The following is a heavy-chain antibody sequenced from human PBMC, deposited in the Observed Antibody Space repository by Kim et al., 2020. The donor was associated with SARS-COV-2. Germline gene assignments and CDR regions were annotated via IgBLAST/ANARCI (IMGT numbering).Heavy chain of an antibody. CDR2: IYYSGST. Sequence: SETLSLTCTVSGGSISSSSYYWGWIRQPPGKGLEWIGSIYYSGSTYYNPSLKSRVTISVDTSKNQFSLKLSSVTAADTAVYYCATSGRAYCSGGSCYSKFKDWYFDLWGRGTLVTVSS. D-gene: IGHD2-15*01. J-gene: IGHJ2*01. V-gene: IGHV4-39*07. CDR1: GGSISSSSYY. CDR3: ATSGRAYCSGGSCYSKFKDWYFDL.